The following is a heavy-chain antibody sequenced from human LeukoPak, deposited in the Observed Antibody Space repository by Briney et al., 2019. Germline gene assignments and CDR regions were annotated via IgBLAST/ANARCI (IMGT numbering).Heavy chain of an antibody. J-gene: IGHJ4*02. CDR1: GFTFVSYS. CDR3: ATTEHWLPQGVDY. CDR2: IKQDGSEK. D-gene: IGHD6-19*01. Sequence: GGSLRLSCAASGFTFVSYSFNWVRQAPGKGLEWLANIKQDGSEKYYLDSVKGRFTISRDNAKNSLYLQMNSLRPEDTAVYYCATTEHWLPQGVDYWGQGTLVTVSS. V-gene: IGHV3-7*01.